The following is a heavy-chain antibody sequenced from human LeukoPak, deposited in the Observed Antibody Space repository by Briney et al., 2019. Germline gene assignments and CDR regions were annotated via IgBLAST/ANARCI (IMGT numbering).Heavy chain of an antibody. CDR1: GFTFDDYA. J-gene: IGHJ4*02. V-gene: IGHV3-9*01. D-gene: IGHD6-6*01. Sequence: PGGSLRLSCAASGFTFDDYAMHWVRQAPGKGLEWVSGISWNSGSIGYADSVKGRFTISRDNAKNSPYLQMNSLRAEDTAFYYCASRAFGSYYFDYWGQGTLVTVSS. CDR3: ASRAFGSYYFDY. CDR2: ISWNSGSI.